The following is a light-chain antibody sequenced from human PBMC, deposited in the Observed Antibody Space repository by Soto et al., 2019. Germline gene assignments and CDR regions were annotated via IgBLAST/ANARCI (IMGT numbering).Light chain of an antibody. Sequence: DIQLTESPSTLSAAAGDRVTITCRASQSISSWLAWYQQNPGKAPNLQIYDASSLESGVPHRFSGSGSGTEFTLTSSSLQTDDFSSYYCQQYHSYWTFGQGTKVDIK. V-gene: IGKV1-5*01. CDR2: DAS. CDR1: QSISSW. J-gene: IGKJ1*01. CDR3: QQYHSYWT.